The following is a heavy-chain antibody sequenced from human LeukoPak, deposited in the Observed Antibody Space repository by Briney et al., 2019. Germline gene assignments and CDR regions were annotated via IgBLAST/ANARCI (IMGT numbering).Heavy chain of an antibody. CDR3: ARSHYDFWSGFDVPYY. CDR1: GFTFSSYW. CDR2: IKQDGSEK. V-gene: IGHV3-7*01. J-gene: IGHJ4*02. Sequence: GGSLRLSCAASGFTFSSYWMSWVRQAPGKGLEWVASIKQDGSEKYYVDSVKGRFTISRDNAKNSLYLQMNSLRAEDTAVYYCARSHYDFWSGFDVPYYWGQGTLVTVSS. D-gene: IGHD3-3*01.